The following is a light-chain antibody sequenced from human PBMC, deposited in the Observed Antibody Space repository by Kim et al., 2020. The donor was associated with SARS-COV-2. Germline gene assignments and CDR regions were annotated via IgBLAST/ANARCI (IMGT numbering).Light chain of an antibody. Sequence: DIVMTQSPDSLAVSLGERATINCKSSQSVLHRSNSNNSLAWYQQKPGQPPKLLIYWASTRESGVPDRVSGSGSGTDFTLTISSLQAEDVAPYYCQQYYSGPPYTFGQGTKLEI. CDR2: WAS. CDR3: QQYYSGPPYT. J-gene: IGKJ2*01. V-gene: IGKV4-1*01. CDR1: QSVLHRSNSNNS.